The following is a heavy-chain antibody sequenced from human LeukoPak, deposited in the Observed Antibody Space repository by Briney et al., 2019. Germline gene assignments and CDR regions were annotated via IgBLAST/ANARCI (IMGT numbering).Heavy chain of an antibody. CDR2: ISPNGDDS. D-gene: IGHD6-6*01. CDR1: EHTFSGYY. J-gene: IGHJ6*03. CDR3: ARGKKIIARPNHFFFMDV. Sequence: ASVKVSCKASEHTFSGYYIQWVRQAPGQGLEWLGWISPNGDDSDYAQKFQGRVTMTRDTSISTAYMELRTLRSDDTAVYYCARGKKIIARPNHFFFMDVWGKGTTVTVSS. V-gene: IGHV1-2*02.